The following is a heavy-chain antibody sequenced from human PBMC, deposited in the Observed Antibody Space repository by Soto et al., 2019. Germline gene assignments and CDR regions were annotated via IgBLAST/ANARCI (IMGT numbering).Heavy chain of an antibody. Sequence: EVHLFESGGGLVQPGGSLRLSCAASGFTFSGYAMSWVRQGPGKGLEWVSGISGSGGTTHYADSVKARFTISRDNIKNTLLLQMNSLRAEDTALYYCAKLRAYSTGWYGTCAFDIWGQGTKVTVSS. V-gene: IGHV3-23*01. CDR3: AKLRAYSTGWYGTCAFDI. J-gene: IGHJ3*02. CDR2: ISGSGGTT. CDR1: GFTFSGYA. D-gene: IGHD6-19*01.